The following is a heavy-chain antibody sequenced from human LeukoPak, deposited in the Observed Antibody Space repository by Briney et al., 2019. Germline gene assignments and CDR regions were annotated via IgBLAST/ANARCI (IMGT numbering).Heavy chain of an antibody. V-gene: IGHV3-53*01. J-gene: IGHJ4*02. D-gene: IGHD3-22*01. CDR2: IYSGGST. CDR1: GFTVSSNY. Sequence: PGGSLRLSCAASGFTVSSNYMSWVRQAPGKGLEWVSVIYSGGSTYYADSVKGRFTISRDNSKNTLYLQMNSLRAEDTAVYYCAIAPSRPYYDSSGYLDYWGQGTLVTVSS. CDR3: AIAPSRPYYDSSGYLDY.